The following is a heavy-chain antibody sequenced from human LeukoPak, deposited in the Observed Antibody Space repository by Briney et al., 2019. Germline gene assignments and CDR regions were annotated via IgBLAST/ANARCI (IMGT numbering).Heavy chain of an antibody. J-gene: IGHJ5*02. CDR1: GYSISRGYY. Sequence: PSETLSLTCAVSGYSISRGYYWGSLRQPPGKGLEWIGSIYNSGSTHYNPPLKSRVTISVDRYKNQFSLKLSSVTAADTAVYYCASHCSGGSWDEGYNWFDPWGQGTLVTVSS. CDR3: ASHCSGGSWDEGYNWFDP. D-gene: IGHD2-15*01. CDR2: IYNSGST. V-gene: IGHV4-38-2*01.